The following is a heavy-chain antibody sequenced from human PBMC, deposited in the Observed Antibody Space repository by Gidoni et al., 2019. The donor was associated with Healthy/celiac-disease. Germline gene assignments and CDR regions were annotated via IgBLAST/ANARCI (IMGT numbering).Heavy chain of an antibody. CDR2: ST. D-gene: IGHD6-13*01. CDR3: ARHRRERPGRDGAAAGRLDY. V-gene: IGHV4-39*01. J-gene: IGHJ4*02. Sequence: STYYNPSLKSRVTISVDTSKNQFSLKLSSVTAADTAVYYCARHRRERPGRDGAAAGRLDYWGQGTLVTVSS.